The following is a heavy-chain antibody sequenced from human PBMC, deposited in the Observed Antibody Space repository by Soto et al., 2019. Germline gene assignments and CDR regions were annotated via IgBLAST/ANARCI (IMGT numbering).Heavy chain of an antibody. J-gene: IGHJ4*02. CDR3: ATRGSGRTYYFED. CDR1: GFTFSSIA. CDR2: FGASSGNT. D-gene: IGHD6-19*01. Sequence: EVQLLESGGGLVQPGGSLRLSCAASGFTFSSIAMSWVRQAPGKGLQWVSTFGASSGNTYYADSVQGRFTISRDNSKNTLYLQMTSLRAEDKAVYYCATRGSGRTYYFEDWGQGTLVTVSS. V-gene: IGHV3-23*01.